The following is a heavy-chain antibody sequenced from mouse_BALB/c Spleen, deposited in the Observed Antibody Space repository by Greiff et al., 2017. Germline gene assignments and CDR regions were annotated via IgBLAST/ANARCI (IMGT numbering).Heavy chain of an antibody. CDR2: INPYNGDT. J-gene: IGHJ2*01. Sequence: VQLKQSGPELVKPGASVKISCKASGYSFTGYFMNWVKQSHGKSLEWIGRINPYNGDTFYNQKFKGKATLTVDKSSSTAHMELLSLTSEDSAVYYCGRDYYGSSYQYYFDYWGQGTTLTVSS. CDR1: GYSFTGYF. CDR3: GRDYYGSSYQYYFDY. V-gene: IGHV1-37*01. D-gene: IGHD1-1*01.